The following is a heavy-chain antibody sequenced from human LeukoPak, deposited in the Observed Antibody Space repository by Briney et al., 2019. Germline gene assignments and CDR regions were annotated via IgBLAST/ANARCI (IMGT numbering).Heavy chain of an antibody. CDR1: GGSFSGYY. Sequence: SETLSLTCAVYGGSFSGYYWSWIRQPPGKGLEWIGEINHSGSTNYDPSLKSRVTISVDTSKNQFSLKLSSVTAADTAVYYCARGGDWSAAPGIDYWGQGTLVTVSS. J-gene: IGHJ4*02. CDR2: INHSGST. D-gene: IGHD2-2*01. CDR3: ARGGDWSAAPGIDY. V-gene: IGHV4-34*01.